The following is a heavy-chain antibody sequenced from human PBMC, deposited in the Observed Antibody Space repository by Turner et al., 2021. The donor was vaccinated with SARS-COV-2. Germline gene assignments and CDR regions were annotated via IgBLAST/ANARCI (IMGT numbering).Heavy chain of an antibody. CDR1: GGSISNNNYY. J-gene: IGHJ4*02. CDR3: ARHGLDILTGVFDY. CDR2: VYYSGST. D-gene: IGHD3-9*01. V-gene: IGHV4-39*01. Sequence: QLQLQESGPGLVKPSATLSLTCTVAGGSISNNNYYWGWIRQSPGKGLAWIGTVYYSGSTYYNPSLKSRVTISVDTSKNQFSLKLGSVTAADTAVYYCARHGLDILTGVFDYWGQGILVTVSS.